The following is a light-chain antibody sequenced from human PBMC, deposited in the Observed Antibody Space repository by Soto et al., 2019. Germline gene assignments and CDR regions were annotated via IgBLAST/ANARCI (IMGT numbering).Light chain of an antibody. Sequence: SYELTQPPSVSVSPGQTASITCSGDKLGDKYACWYQQKPGQSPVVVIYQDTKRPSGIPERFSGSNSGNTATLTIRGTQAMDEADYYCQAWDSSTADVVFGGGTKVTVL. CDR3: QAWDSSTADVV. CDR2: QDT. J-gene: IGLJ2*01. CDR1: KLGDKY. V-gene: IGLV3-1*01.